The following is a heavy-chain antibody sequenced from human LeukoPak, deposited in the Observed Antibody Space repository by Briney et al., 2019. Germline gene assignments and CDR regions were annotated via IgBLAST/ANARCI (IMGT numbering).Heavy chain of an antibody. CDR2: IYIDGTT. D-gene: IGHD6-13*01. J-gene: IGHJ4*02. CDR3: ARGSYSSSWYEVDY. CDR1: GFIVSHNY. V-gene: IGHV3-53*01. Sequence: GGSLRLSCAASGFIVSHNYMTWVRQAPWKGLEWISVIYIDGTTYYADSVKGRFTISRDQAKNSLYLQMNSLRAEDTAVYYCARGSYSSSWYEVDYWGQGTLVTVSS.